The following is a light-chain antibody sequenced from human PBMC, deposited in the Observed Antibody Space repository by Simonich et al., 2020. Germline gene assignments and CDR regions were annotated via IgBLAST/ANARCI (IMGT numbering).Light chain of an antibody. CDR3: QAWDSSTAWV. CDR1: KLGDKY. V-gene: IGLV3-1*01. J-gene: IGLJ3*02. CDR2: QDS. Sequence: SYELTQPPSVSVSPGQTASITCSGDKLGDKYACWYQQKPGQSPVLVIYQDSKRPSGLPERFSGSISGNTATLTISGTQAMDEADYYGQAWDSSTAWVFGGGTKLTVL.